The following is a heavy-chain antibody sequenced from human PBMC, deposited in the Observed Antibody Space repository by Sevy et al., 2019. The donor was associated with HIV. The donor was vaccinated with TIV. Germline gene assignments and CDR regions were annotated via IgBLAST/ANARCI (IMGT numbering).Heavy chain of an antibody. CDR3: ARESIAVAGIGYYFDY. Sequence: GGSLRLSCAASGFTFSSYGMHWVGQAPGKGLEWVAVIWYDGSNKYYADSVKGRFTISRDNSKNTLYLQMNSLRAEDTAVYYCARESIAVAGIGYYFDYWGQGTLVTVSS. CDR2: IWYDGSNK. V-gene: IGHV3-33*01. CDR1: GFTFSSYG. J-gene: IGHJ4*02. D-gene: IGHD6-19*01.